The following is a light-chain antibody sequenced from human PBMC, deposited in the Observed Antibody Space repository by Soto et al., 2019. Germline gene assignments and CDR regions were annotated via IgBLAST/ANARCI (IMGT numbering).Light chain of an antibody. J-gene: IGLJ2*01. Sequence: QPVLTQSSSASASLGSSVKVTCTLSSGHSSYIIAWHQQQPGKAPRYLMKLEGIGIYKKGSGVPDRFSGSSSGADRYLTISNLPFEDEADYYCETWDTNTRVFGGGTKLTVL. CDR1: SGHSSYI. CDR2: LEGIGIY. CDR3: ETWDTNTRV. V-gene: IGLV4-60*02.